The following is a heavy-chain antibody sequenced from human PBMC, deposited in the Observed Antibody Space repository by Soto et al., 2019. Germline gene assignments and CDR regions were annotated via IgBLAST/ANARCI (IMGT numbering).Heavy chain of an antibody. J-gene: IGHJ4*02. V-gene: IGHV3-30*18. CDR1: GFTFSSYG. Sequence: QVQLVESGGGVVQPGRSLRLSCAASGFTFSSYGMHWVRQAPGKGLEWVAVISYDGSNKYYADSVKGRFTISRDNSKNTLYLQMNSLRAEDTAVYYCAKDMYYYGSGSYYFDYCGQGTLVTVSS. CDR2: ISYDGSNK. CDR3: AKDMYYYGSGSYYFDY. D-gene: IGHD3-10*01.